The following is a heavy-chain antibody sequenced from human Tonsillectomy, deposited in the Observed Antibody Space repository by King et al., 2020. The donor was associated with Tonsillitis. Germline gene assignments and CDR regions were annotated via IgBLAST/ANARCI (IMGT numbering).Heavy chain of an antibody. J-gene: IGHJ3*02. CDR3: AIWGMGTGHDYTFDAFDI. CDR1: GYTFTSYD. V-gene: IGHV1-8*01. Sequence: VQLVQSGAEVKKPGASVKVSCKASGYTFTSYDINWVRQATGQGLEWMGWMNPNSGNTGYAQKFQGRVTMTRNTSISTDYMELSSLRSEDTAVYYCAIWGMGTGHDYTFDAFDIWGQGTMVTVSS. D-gene: IGHD4-11*01. CDR2: MNPNSGNT.